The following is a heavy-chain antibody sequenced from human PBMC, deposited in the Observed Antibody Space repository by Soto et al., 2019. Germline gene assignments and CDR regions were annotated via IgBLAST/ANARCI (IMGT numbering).Heavy chain of an antibody. Sequence: PSGTLSLTCTASGGSISSYYWSWIRQTPEKVLEWIGYIYYSVSTNYNPSLKSRVTISVDTSKNQFSLKLSSVTAADTSVYYCARRHGFWSGYVDVWGKGTTVTVSS. D-gene: IGHD3-3*01. V-gene: IGHV4-59*08. CDR2: IYYSVST. J-gene: IGHJ6*04. CDR1: GGSISSYY. CDR3: ARRHGFWSGYVDV.